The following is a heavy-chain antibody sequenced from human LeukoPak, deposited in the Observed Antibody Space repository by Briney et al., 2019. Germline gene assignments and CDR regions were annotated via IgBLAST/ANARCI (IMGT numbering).Heavy chain of an antibody. D-gene: IGHD3-22*01. V-gene: IGHV4-30-4*08. CDR2: IYYSGST. J-gene: IGHJ3*02. CDR3: ARDLHDSSGYWAFDI. Sequence: PSETLSLTCTVSGGSISSGDYYWSWIRQPPGKGLEWIGYIYYSGSTYYNPSLKSRVTISVNTSKNQFSLKLSSVIAADTAVYYCARDLHDSSGYWAFDIWGQGTMVTVSS. CDR1: GGSISSGDYY.